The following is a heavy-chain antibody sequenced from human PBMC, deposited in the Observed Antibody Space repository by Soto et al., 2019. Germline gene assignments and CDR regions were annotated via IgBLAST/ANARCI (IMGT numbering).Heavy chain of an antibody. CDR1: GHSISRGAYS. V-gene: IGHV4-30-2*01. Sequence: SQTRSLTCAVSGHSISRGAYSWSWIRQPPGKGLEWIGYIYHSGSTYYNPSLKSRVTISVDRSKNQFSLKLSSVTAADTAVYYCAAGGGLPRYYWGQGTLVTVSS. CDR3: AAGGGLPRYY. CDR2: IYHSGST. J-gene: IGHJ4*02. D-gene: IGHD5-12*01.